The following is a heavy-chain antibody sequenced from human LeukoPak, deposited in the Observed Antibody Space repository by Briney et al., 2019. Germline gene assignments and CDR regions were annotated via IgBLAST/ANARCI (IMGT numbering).Heavy chain of an antibody. CDR3: PSSAIVGDV. Sequence: ASVKVSCKASGYTFTSYNINWVRHATGQGLEWMGWMNPNSGNTAYAQKFQGRVTMTRNTSISTAYMELSSLRSEDAGVYYCPSSAIVGDVWGKGTTVTVSS. CDR1: GYTFTSYN. J-gene: IGHJ6*04. V-gene: IGHV1-8*01. D-gene: IGHD2-15*01. CDR2: MNPNSGNT.